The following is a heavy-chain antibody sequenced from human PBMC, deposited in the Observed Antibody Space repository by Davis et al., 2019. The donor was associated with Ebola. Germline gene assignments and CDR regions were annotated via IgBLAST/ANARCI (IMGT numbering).Heavy chain of an antibody. Sequence: ASVKVSCKASGYTFTSYGISWVRQAPGQGLEWMGWISAYNVNTNYAQKLQGRVTMTTDTSTSTAYMELRSLRSDDTAVYYCARGNTMVRGVSWFDPWGQGTLVTVSS. D-gene: IGHD3-10*01. CDR3: ARGNTMVRGVSWFDP. J-gene: IGHJ5*02. V-gene: IGHV1-18*01. CDR1: GYTFTSYG. CDR2: ISAYNVNT.